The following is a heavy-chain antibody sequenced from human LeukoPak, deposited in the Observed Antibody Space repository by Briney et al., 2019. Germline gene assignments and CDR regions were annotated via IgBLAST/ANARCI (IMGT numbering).Heavy chain of an antibody. CDR2: ISSSSSTI. D-gene: IGHD6-13*01. V-gene: IGHV3-48*02. Sequence: PGGSLRLSCAASGFTFSSYSMHWVRQAPGKGLEWVSYISSSSSTIYYAASVKGRFTISRDNAQNSLYLQMNSLRDEDTAVYYCASYYSSMHDYWGQGTLVTVSS. CDR3: ASYYSSMHDY. CDR1: GFTFSSYS. J-gene: IGHJ4*02.